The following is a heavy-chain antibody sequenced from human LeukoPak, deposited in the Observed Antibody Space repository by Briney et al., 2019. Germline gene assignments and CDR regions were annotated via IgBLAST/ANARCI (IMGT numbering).Heavy chain of an antibody. Sequence: PSETLSLTCTVSGGSISSKYWSWIRQPPGKGLEWIGYIDYSGSTNYNPSLKSRVTISVDTSKKQISLKLSSVTAVDTAVYYCARYVYGSGSYYNWFDPWGQGTLVTVSS. V-gene: IGHV4-59*01. D-gene: IGHD3-10*01. CDR2: IDYSGST. CDR3: ARYVYGSGSYYNWFDP. CDR1: GGSISSKY. J-gene: IGHJ5*02.